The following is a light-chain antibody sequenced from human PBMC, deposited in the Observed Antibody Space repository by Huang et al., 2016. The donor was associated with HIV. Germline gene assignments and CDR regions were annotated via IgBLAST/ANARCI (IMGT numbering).Light chain of an antibody. V-gene: IGKV1-NL1*01. CDR1: QGSSNS. CDR2: AAS. Sequence: DIQMTQSPSSLSASVGDRVTIPCRASQGSSNSLAWYQRKPGKAPKLLLYAASRLESGVPSGFSGSGSGTDYTLTISSLQPEDFATYYCQQYYSTLRTFGQGTKVEIK. CDR3: QQYYSTLRT. J-gene: IGKJ1*01.